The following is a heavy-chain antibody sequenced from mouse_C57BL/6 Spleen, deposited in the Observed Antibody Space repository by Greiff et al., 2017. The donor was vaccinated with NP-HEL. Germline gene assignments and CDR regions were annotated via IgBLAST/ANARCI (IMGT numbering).Heavy chain of an antibody. CDR2: IDPSDSYT. CDR3: ARAAGSSPWYFDV. V-gene: IGHV1-59*01. Sequence: VQLQQPGAELVRPGTSVKLSCKASGYTFTSYWMHWVKQRPGQGLEWIGVIDPSDSYTNYNQKFKGKATLTVDTSSSTAYMQLSSLTSEDSAVYCCARAAGSSPWYFDVWGTGTTVTVSS. J-gene: IGHJ1*03. D-gene: IGHD1-1*01. CDR1: GYTFTSYW.